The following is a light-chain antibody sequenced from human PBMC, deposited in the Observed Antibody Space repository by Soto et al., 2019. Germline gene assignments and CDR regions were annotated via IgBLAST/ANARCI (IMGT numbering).Light chain of an antibody. CDR1: SSDVGGYNY. CDR3: SSYTSSSTLGV. J-gene: IGLJ3*02. CDR2: DVS. Sequence: QSALTQPASVSGSPGQSITISCTGTSSDVGGYNYVSWYQQHPGKAPKLMISDVSNRPSGVSNRFSGSKSGNTASLTISGLQDEDEADYYCSSYTSSSTLGVFGGGTKLTVL. V-gene: IGLV2-14*01.